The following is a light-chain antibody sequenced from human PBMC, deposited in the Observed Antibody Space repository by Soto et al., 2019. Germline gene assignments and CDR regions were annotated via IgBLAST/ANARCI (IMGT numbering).Light chain of an antibody. V-gene: IGKV3-11*01. J-gene: IGKJ1*01. Sequence: EIVLTQSPATLSLSPRERATLSCRASQSVSSFLAWYQQKPGQAPRLLIYDASNRATGIAARFSGSGSGTDFTLTISSLEPEDFAVYYCQQRSNWPTWTFGQGTKVEIK. CDR3: QQRSNWPTWT. CDR2: DAS. CDR1: QSVSSF.